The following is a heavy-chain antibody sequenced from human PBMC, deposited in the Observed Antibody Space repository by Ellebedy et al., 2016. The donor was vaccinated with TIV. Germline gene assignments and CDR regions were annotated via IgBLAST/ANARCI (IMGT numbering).Heavy chain of an antibody. CDR3: GCHAVPCFDY. D-gene: IGHD6-19*01. Sequence: PGGSLRLSCAASGFTFSSYAMSWVRQAPGKGLEWVSAISGSGGRTDYADSVKGRFTTSRDNSRNTLYLQMNRLYYCAKDRRCSGCHAVPCFDYWGQGTLVTVSS. CDR1: GFTFSSYA. V-gene: IGHV3-23*01. CDR2: ISGSGGRT. J-gene: IGHJ4*02.